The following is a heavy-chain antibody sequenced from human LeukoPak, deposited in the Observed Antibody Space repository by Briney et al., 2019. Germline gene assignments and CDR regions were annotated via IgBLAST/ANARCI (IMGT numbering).Heavy chain of an antibody. Sequence: ASVKVSCKVSGYTLTELSMHWVRQATGQGLEWVGWMNPNNSDIGYAQKFQGRVTMTRNTSIGTAYMELSSLRSEDTAIYYCVRVPPGTTIYAYWGQGTLVTVSS. CDR3: VRVPPGTTIYAY. V-gene: IGHV1-8*01. J-gene: IGHJ4*02. CDR1: GYTLTELS. CDR2: MNPNNSDI. D-gene: IGHD1-14*01.